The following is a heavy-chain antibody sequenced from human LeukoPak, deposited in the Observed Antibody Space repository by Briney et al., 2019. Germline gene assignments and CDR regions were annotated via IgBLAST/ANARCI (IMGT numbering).Heavy chain of an antibody. Sequence: SETLSLTCTVSGGSISSSSYYWGWIRQPPGKGLEWIGYIYYSGSTNYNPSLKSRVTISVDTSKNQFSLKLSSVTAADTAVYYCARHTVTTHYYYYGMDVWGQGTTVTVSS. D-gene: IGHD4-17*01. J-gene: IGHJ6*02. V-gene: IGHV4-61*05. CDR2: IYYSGST. CDR1: GGSISSSSYY. CDR3: ARHTVTTHYYYYGMDV.